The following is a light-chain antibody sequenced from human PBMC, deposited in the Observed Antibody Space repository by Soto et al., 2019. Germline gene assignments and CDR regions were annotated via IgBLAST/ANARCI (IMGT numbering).Light chain of an antibody. CDR3: QQYNQWLT. CDR1: QNVFNN. CDR2: GAS. J-gene: IGKJ4*01. V-gene: IGKV3-15*01. Sequence: EIVVTQSPVTLSVSPGETATLSCRASQNVFNNLAWYQVKPGQAPRLLIYGASTRATGIPVRFSGSGSGTDFTLTIHSLQSEDFAVYYCQQYNQWLTFGWGTKVEIK.